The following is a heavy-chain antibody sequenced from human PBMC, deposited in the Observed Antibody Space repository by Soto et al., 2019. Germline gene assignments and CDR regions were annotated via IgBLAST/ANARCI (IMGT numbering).Heavy chain of an antibody. D-gene: IGHD1-26*01. CDR2: ISYDGSEK. J-gene: IGHJ4*02. Sequence: QVQLVESGGGVVQPGRSLRLSCATSGFTFSTFSMHWVRQAPGKGLEWVAHISYDGSEKDYADSVKGRLTISRDNSDNTLFLQMNSLTSEDTGVYYCARGPESGDFWGQATLVTVHS. CDR1: GFTFSTFS. CDR3: ARGPESGDF. V-gene: IGHV3-30*04.